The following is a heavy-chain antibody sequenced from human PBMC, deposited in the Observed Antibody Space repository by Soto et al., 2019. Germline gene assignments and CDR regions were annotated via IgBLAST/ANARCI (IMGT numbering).Heavy chain of an antibody. CDR1: GASVSSYY. Sequence: QVQLQESGPGLVKPSETLSLTCTVSGASVSSYYWAWIRQPAGKRLEWIGRINISGTTNYNPSLKSRVTTSVDMSKNQFSRKLRSVTAADTAVYYCARDMANYCGSGSHSNWLDPWGQGTPVNVSS. J-gene: IGHJ5*02. D-gene: IGHD3-10*01. CDR2: INISGTT. CDR3: ARDMANYCGSGSHSNWLDP. V-gene: IGHV4-4*07.